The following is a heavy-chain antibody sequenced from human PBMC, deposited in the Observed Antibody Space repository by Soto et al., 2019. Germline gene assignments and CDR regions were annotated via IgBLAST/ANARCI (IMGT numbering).Heavy chain of an antibody. CDR2: ISGSGGST. J-gene: IGHJ3*02. D-gene: IGHD6-6*01. V-gene: IGHV3-23*01. CDR1: GFTFSSYA. CDR3: AFIAARPLAFDI. Sequence: EVQLLESGGGLVQPGGSLRLSCAASGFTFSSYAMSWVRQAPGKGLEWVSAISGSGGSTYYADSVKGRFTISRDNSKNTLYLQTNSRRAEDTAVYYCAFIAARPLAFDIWGQGTMVTVSS.